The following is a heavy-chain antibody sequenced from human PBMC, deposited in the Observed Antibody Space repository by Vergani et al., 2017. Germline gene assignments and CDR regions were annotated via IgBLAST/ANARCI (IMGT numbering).Heavy chain of an antibody. Sequence: EVHLVESGGGLVQPGRSLRLSCSGSGFTLGDYAMTWVRQAPGKGLEWVSGISGSGGFTYYADSVKGRFTISRDNSKNTLFLQMNSLRPEDTAVYYCARDTVTGSRYFDYWGQGTLVTVSS. J-gene: IGHJ4*02. CDR1: GFTLGDYA. V-gene: IGHV3-23*04. CDR2: ISGSGGFT. D-gene: IGHD6-19*01. CDR3: ARDTVTGSRYFDY.